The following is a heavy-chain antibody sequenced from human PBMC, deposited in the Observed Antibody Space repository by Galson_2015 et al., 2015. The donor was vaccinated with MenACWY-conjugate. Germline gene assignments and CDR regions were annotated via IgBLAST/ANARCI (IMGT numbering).Heavy chain of an antibody. Sequence: SLRLSCAASAFSVRDNYMSWVRQAPGKGLEWVSYSSTSGRYTDYADPVKGRFIVSRDNAKNSIFLQMNSLRAEDTAVYYCVREFYAGGGMTLDVWGQGTTVIVSS. CDR2: SSTSGRYT. CDR3: VREFYAGGGMTLDV. J-gene: IGHJ6*02. V-gene: IGHV3-11*05. D-gene: IGHD2-2*01. CDR1: AFSVRDNY.